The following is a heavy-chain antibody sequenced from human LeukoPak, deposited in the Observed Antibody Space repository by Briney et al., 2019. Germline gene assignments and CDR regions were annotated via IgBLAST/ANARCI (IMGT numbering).Heavy chain of an antibody. CDR3: ARGGIYCSGGSRYSESWFDP. CDR1: GGTFSSYA. V-gene: IGHV1-69*05. CDR2: IIPIFGTA. D-gene: IGHD2-15*01. J-gene: IGHJ5*02. Sequence: ASVKVSCKASGGTFSSYAISWVRQAPGQGLEWMGRIIPIFGTANYAQKFQGRVTITTDESTSTAYMELSSLRSEDTAVYYCARGGIYCSGGSRYSESWFDPWGQGTLVTVSS.